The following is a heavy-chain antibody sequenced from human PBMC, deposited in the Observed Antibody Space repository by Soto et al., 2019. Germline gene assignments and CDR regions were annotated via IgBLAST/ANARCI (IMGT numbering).Heavy chain of an antibody. CDR3: AKGRGGSGSLTPRVDF. D-gene: IGHD3-10*01. J-gene: IGHJ4*02. Sequence: EVQLLESGGGLVQPGGSLRLSCAASGFTFNNYAMTWVRQAPGKGLEWVSAIRGGGDTTSYADAVKGRFTVSRDCSKNTLYLQMSSLRAEDTARYYCAKGRGGSGSLTPRVDFWGQGTLVTVSS. CDR2: IRGGGDTT. V-gene: IGHV3-23*01. CDR1: GFTFNNYA.